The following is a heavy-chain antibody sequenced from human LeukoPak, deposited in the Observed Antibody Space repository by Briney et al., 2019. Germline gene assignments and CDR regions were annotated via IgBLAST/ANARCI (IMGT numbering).Heavy chain of an antibody. CDR3: ARGNVLLWFGELSHFDY. J-gene: IGHJ4*02. CDR2: MYPNSGNT. Sequence: ASVKVSCKASGYTFTSYDINWVRRATGQGLEWMGWMYPNSGNTGYAQKFQGRVTITRNTSISTAYMELSSLRSEDTAVYYCARGNVLLWFGELSHFDYWGQGTLVTVSS. V-gene: IGHV1-8*03. CDR1: GYTFTSYD. D-gene: IGHD3-10*01.